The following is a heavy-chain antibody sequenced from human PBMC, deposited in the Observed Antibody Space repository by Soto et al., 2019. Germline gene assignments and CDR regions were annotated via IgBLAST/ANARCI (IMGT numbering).Heavy chain of an antibody. J-gene: IGHJ6*01. Sequence: WGSLLLSCASSVFTFSRYGMHWVRQAPGKGLDLVAAITNDGTNKDYVDSVKGRFIISRDNSKNTLYLQVNSLRSEDTAVYYCVHPQLLGDRYDGLDVWGQGTTVTVSS. CDR2: ITNDGTNK. D-gene: IGHD2-2*01. CDR3: VHPQLLGDRYDGLDV. CDR1: VFTFSRYG. V-gene: IGHV3-30*03.